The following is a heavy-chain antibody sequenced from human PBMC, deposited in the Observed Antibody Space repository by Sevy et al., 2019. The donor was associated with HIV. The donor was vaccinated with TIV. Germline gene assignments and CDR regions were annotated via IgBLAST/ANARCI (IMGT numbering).Heavy chain of an antibody. CDR2: MNPNSGNT. Sequence: ASVKVSCKASGYTFTSYDINWVRQATGQGLEWMGWMNPNSGNTGYAQKFQGTVTMTRNTSISTAYMELSSLRSEDTAVYCCARGADVVVTASAFDIWGQGTMVTVSS. D-gene: IGHD2-21*02. CDR1: GYTFTSYD. CDR3: ARGADVVVTASAFDI. V-gene: IGHV1-8*01. J-gene: IGHJ3*02.